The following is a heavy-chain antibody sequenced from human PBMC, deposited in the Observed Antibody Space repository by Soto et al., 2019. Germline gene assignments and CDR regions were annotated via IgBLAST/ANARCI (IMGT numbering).Heavy chain of an antibody. CDR3: ARLGVDTALIHFDY. Sequence: QLQLQESGPGLVKPSETLSLTYTVSGGSISSSSYYLGWIRQPPGKGLEWIGSIYYSGSTYYNPSLKSRVTLSVDTSKNQFSLKLSSVTAADTAVYYCARLGVDTALIHFDYWGQGTLVTVSS. D-gene: IGHD5-18*01. CDR2: IYYSGST. J-gene: IGHJ4*02. CDR1: GGSISSSSYY. V-gene: IGHV4-39*01.